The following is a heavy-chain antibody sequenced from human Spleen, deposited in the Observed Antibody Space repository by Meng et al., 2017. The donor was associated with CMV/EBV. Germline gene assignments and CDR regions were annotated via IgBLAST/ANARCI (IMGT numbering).Heavy chain of an antibody. CDR3: ARDIWLQYYFDY. Sequence: GESLKISCAASGFTLRSYSMNWVRQAPGKGLEWVSSISSSSSYIYYADSVKGRFTISRDNAKNSLYLQMNSLRAEDTAVYYCARDIWLQYYFDYWGQGTLVTVSS. CDR1: GFTLRSYS. J-gene: IGHJ4*02. D-gene: IGHD5-24*01. CDR2: ISSSSSYI. V-gene: IGHV3-21*01.